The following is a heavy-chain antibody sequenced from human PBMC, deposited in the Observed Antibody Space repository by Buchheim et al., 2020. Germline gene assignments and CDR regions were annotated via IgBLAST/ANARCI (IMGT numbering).Heavy chain of an antibody. J-gene: IGHJ6*02. Sequence: QVQLQASGPGLVKPSQTLSLTCTVYGGSISSGSSYWSWIRQPAGKGLEWIGRIYTSGSTNYNPSLKSRVTISVDTSKNQFSLRLSSVTGAYTAVYYCARYSGSTAYIMDVWGQGNT. CDR1: GGSISSGSSY. V-gene: IGHV4-61*02. D-gene: IGHD1-26*01. CDR2: IYTSGST. CDR3: ARYSGSTAYIMDV.